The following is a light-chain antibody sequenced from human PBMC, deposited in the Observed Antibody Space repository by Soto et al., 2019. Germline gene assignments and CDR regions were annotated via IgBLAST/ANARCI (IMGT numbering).Light chain of an antibody. Sequence: EIVLTQSPATVSLSLGERATISCKASQSVNNYVAWYQQKPGQAPRLLIYDASKRATGIPARFSGSGSGTDFTLTVSSLEPEDFVLYFCQQRSVWPITFGQGTRLEIK. CDR3: QQRSVWPIT. CDR2: DAS. J-gene: IGKJ5*01. CDR1: QSVNNY. V-gene: IGKV3-11*01.